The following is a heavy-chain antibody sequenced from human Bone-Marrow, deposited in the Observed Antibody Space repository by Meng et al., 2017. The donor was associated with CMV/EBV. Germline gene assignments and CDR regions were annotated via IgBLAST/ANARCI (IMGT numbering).Heavy chain of an antibody. CDR2: IRYDGSNK. V-gene: IGHV3-30*02. CDR1: GFTFSSYG. Sequence: GESLKISCAASGFTFSSYGMHWVRQAPGKGLEWVAFIRYDGSNKYYADSVKGRFTISRDNSKNTLYLQMNSLRAEDTAVYYCAKGAEQWLVRWVDYWGQGTLVTVSS. D-gene: IGHD6-19*01. J-gene: IGHJ4*02. CDR3: AKGAEQWLVRWVDY.